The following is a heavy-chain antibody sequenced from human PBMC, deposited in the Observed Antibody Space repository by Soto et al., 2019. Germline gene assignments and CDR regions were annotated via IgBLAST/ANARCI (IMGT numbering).Heavy chain of an antibody. J-gene: IGHJ4*02. CDR2: IYYSGST. V-gene: IGHV4-31*03. Sequence: SQTISLTCTVSDGSISSGGYYWSWIRQHPGKGLEWIGYIYYSGSTYYNPSLKSRVTISVDTSKNQFSLKLSSVTAADTAVYYCAREEPLYYYDSSGYYYEESLPDYWGQGTLVTVSS. CDR3: AREEPLYYYDSSGYYYEESLPDY. D-gene: IGHD3-22*01. CDR1: DGSISSGGYY.